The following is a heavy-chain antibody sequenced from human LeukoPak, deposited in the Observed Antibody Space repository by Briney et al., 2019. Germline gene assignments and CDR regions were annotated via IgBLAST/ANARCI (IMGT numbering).Heavy chain of an antibody. CDR3: ARAFGDYAAYFQH. CDR1: GGSFSGYY. Sequence: SETLSLTCAVYGGSFSGYYWSWIRQPPGKGLEWIGEINHSGSTNYNPSLKSRVTISVDTSKNQFSLKLSSVTAADTAVYYCARAFGDYAAYFQHWGQDTLVTVSS. V-gene: IGHV4-34*01. D-gene: IGHD4-17*01. CDR2: INHSGST. J-gene: IGHJ1*01.